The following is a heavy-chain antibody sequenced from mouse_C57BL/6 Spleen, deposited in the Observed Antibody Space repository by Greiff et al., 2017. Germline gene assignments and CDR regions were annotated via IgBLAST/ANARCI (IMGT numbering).Heavy chain of an antibody. CDR2: IYPGSGST. D-gene: IGHD2-4*01. J-gene: IGHJ3*01. CDR1: GYTFTSYW. V-gene: IGHV1-55*01. Sequence: VKLQQPGAELVKPGASVKMSCKASGYTFTSYWITWVKQRPGQGLEWIGDIYPGSGSTNYNEKFKSKATLTVDTSSSTAYMQLSSLTSEDSAVYYCARSSYDYDGGAYWGQGTLVTVSA. CDR3: ARSSYDYDGGAY.